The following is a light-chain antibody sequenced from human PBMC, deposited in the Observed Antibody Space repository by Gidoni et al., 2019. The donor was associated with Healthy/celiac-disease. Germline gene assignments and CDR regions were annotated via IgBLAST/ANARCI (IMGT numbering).Light chain of an antibody. CDR3: QQYYSFPPT. CDR1: QGISSY. CDR2: AAS. V-gene: IGKV1D-8*01. J-gene: IGKJ1*01. Sequence: VIWMTQSPSLLSASTGARVTLSCRTSQGISSYLAWYQQKPGKAPERLIYAASTLQSGVPSRFSGSGSGTDFTLTISCLQSEEFATYYCQQYYSFPPTFGQGTKVEIK.